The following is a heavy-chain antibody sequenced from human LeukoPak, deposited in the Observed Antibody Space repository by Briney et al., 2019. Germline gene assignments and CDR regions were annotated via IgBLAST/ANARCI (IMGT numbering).Heavy chain of an antibody. Sequence: SETLSLTFSVSGGSICSGDHCWRWIRQPPGKGLGWMGYIYYSGSTYYNPSLKSRVTISVDTSKNQFSLKLSSVTAADTAVYYCARVALYDSSGHNYFDYWGQGTLVPVSS. V-gene: IGHV4-30-4*01. CDR1: GGSICSGDHC. D-gene: IGHD3-22*01. CDR3: ARVALYDSSGHNYFDY. CDR2: IYYSGST. J-gene: IGHJ4*02.